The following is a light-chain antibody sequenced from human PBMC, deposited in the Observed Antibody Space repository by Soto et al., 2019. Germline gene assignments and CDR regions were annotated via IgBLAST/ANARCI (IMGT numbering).Light chain of an antibody. Sequence: EIVLTQSPGTLSLSPGERATLSCRASQSVTSNYLAWYQQKPGQAPRLLIYGASSRATGIPDRFSGSGSGTDFTLTIRRLESEDFAVYYCQQYGTSLPITFGQGTRLEIK. CDR3: QQYGTSLPIT. CDR2: GAS. V-gene: IGKV3-20*01. J-gene: IGKJ5*01. CDR1: QSVTSNY.